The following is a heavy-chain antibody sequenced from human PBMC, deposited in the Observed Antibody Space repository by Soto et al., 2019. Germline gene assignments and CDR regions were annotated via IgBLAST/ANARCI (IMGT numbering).Heavy chain of an antibody. Sequence: EVQLLESGGGLVQPGGSLRLSCAASGFTFSSYDMSWVRQAPGKGLECVSGISGSGGITYYADSVKGRFTISRDNSTNTLYLHRNSLRAEDTAVYYCAKTTTLDRAFDIWGQGTMVTVSS. CDR3: AKTTTLDRAFDI. V-gene: IGHV3-23*01. J-gene: IGHJ3*02. CDR1: GFTFSSYD. CDR2: ISGSGGIT. D-gene: IGHD4-17*01.